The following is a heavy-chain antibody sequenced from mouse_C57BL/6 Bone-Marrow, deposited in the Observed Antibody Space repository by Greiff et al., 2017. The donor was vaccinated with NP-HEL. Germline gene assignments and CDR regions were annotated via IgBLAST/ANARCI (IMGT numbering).Heavy chain of an antibody. CDR3: ARGGAAQATDAMDY. V-gene: IGHV3-6*01. J-gene: IGHJ4*01. D-gene: IGHD3-2*02. CDR2: ISYDGSN. CDR1: GYSITSGYY. Sequence: EVKLMESGPGLVKPSQSLSLTCSVTGYSITSGYYWNWIRQFPGNKLEWMGYISYDGSNNYNPSLKNRISITRDTSKNQFFLKLNSVTTEDTATYYCARGGAAQATDAMDYWGQGTSVTVSS.